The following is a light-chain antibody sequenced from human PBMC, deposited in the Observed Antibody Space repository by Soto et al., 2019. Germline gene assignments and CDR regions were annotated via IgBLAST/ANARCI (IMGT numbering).Light chain of an antibody. V-gene: IGKV3-20*01. J-gene: IGKJ1*01. CDR2: GAS. CDR1: QSVSSSY. Sequence: EIVLTQSPGTLSSSPGERATLSCRASQSVSSSYLAWYQQKPGQAPRLLIYGASSRATGIPDRFSGSGSRTDFTLTISRLEPEDFAVYYCQQYGSSRTFGQGTKVEIK. CDR3: QQYGSSRT.